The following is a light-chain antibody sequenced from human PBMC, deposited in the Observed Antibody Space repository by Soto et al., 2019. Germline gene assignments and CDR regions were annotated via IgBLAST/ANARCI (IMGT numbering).Light chain of an antibody. J-gene: IGKJ4*01. Sequence: DTQMTQSPSSLSASVGDRVTITCRASQDIRNELGWYQHKPGTAPKRLIYAASSLQSGVPSRFSCSGSGTEFTLTISSLQPDDFATYYCLQHNSYPITFGGGTKVEIK. CDR1: QDIRNE. CDR2: AAS. CDR3: LQHNSYPIT. V-gene: IGKV1-17*01.